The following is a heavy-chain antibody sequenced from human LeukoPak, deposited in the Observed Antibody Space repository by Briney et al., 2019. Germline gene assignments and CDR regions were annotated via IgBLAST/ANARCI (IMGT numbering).Heavy chain of an antibody. V-gene: IGHV4-30-2*01. Sequence: SQTLSLTCAVSGGSISSGNYSWSWIRQPPGKGLEWIGYIYHSGNTYYNPSLKGRVTISVDRSKNQFSLKLSSVTAADTAVYYCARVPIMVRGYYYFDYWGQGTLVTVSS. CDR2: IYHSGNT. CDR3: ARVPIMVRGYYYFDY. D-gene: IGHD3-10*01. J-gene: IGHJ4*02. CDR1: GGSISSGNYS.